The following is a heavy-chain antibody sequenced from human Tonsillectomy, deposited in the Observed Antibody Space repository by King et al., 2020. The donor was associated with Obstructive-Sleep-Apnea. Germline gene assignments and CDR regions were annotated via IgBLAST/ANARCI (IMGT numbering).Heavy chain of an antibody. D-gene: IGHD1-26*01. V-gene: IGHV3-64D*09. Sequence: VQLVESGGGLVQPGGSLRLSCSASGFTFSSYAMHWVRQAPGKGLEYVSAISSNGGSTYYADSVKGRFTISRDNSKNTLYLQMSRLRAEDTAVYYCVKVSGSWISTSQAPYSSLDAFDIWGQGTMVTVSS. CDR3: VKVSGSWISTSQAPYSSLDAFDI. CDR2: ISSNGGST. CDR1: GFTFSSYA. J-gene: IGHJ3*02.